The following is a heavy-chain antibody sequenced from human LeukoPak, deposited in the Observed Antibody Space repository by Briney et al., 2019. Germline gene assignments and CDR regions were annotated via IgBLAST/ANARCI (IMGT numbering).Heavy chain of an antibody. J-gene: IGHJ4*02. CDR1: GGSISSGGYY. CDR3: ARDRGDYFDY. Sequence: SETLSLTCAVSGGSISSGGYYWSWVRQHPGKGLEWIGYIHYSGSTSYNPSLESRLTISVDPSENQFSLKLSSVTAADTAAYYCARDRGDYFDYWGQGTLVTASS. CDR2: IHYSGST. V-gene: IGHV4-31*11. D-gene: IGHD3-10*01.